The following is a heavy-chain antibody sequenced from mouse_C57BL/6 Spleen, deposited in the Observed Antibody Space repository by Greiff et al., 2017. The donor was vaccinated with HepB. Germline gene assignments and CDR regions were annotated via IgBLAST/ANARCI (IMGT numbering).Heavy chain of an antibody. D-gene: IGHD1-1*01. CDR3: ARRRASSLYYYAMDY. CDR1: GYTFTSYW. CDR2: IDPSDSYT. J-gene: IGHJ4*01. V-gene: IGHV1-69*01. Sequence: QVQLQQPGAELVMPGASVKLSCKASGYTFTSYWMHWVKQRPGQGLEWIGEIDPSDSYTNYNQKFKGKSTLTVDKSSSTAYMQLSSLTSEDSAVYYCARRRASSLYYYAMDYWGQGTSVTVSS.